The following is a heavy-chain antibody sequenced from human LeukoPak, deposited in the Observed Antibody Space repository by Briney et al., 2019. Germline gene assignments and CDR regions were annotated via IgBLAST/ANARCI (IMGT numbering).Heavy chain of an antibody. CDR2: IYPGDSDT. Sequence: GESLKISCKGSGYSFTSYWIGWVRQMPGKVLEGMGIIYPGDSDTRYSPSFQGQATISADKSISTAYLQWSSLKASDTAMYYCACQWSVGATAAFDYWGQGTLVTVSS. CDR1: GYSFTSYW. CDR3: ACQWSVGATAAFDY. D-gene: IGHD1-26*01. V-gene: IGHV5-51*01. J-gene: IGHJ4*02.